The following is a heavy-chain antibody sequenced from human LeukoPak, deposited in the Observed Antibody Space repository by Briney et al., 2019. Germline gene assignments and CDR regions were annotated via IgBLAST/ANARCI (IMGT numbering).Heavy chain of an antibody. D-gene: IGHD2-2*01. J-gene: IGHJ1*01. Sequence: GRSLRLSCAPSGFTFSSYAMHWVRQAPGKGLEWVAVISYDGSNKYYADSVKGRFTISRDNSKNTLYLQMNSLRAEDTAVYYCARELDCSSTSCYVPKDFQHWGQGTLVTVSS. CDR3: ARELDCSSTSCYVPKDFQH. CDR1: GFTFSSYA. V-gene: IGHV3-30-3*01. CDR2: ISYDGSNK.